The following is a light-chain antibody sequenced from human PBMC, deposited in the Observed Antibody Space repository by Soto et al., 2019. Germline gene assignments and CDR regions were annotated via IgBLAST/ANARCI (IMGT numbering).Light chain of an antibody. J-gene: IGLJ1*01. CDR3: CSFTSSNTHV. CDR2: GVS. Sequence: QSALTQPASVSGSPGQSITISCTGSSNDVVAFNYVSWYRHSPGEAPKVLIRGVSIRPSGVSGRFSGSKSGNTASLTISGLQDEDEADYYCCSFTSSNTHVFGTGTKLTVL. V-gene: IGLV2-14*03. CDR1: SNDVVAFNY.